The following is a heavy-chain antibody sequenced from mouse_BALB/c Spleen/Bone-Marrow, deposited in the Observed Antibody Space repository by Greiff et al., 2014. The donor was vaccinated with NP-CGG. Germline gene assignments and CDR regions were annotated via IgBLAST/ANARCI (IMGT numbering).Heavy chain of an antibody. J-gene: IGHJ2*01. D-gene: IGHD1-1*02. CDR1: GYTFTSYW. CDR3: ASQGDYGSFDY. CDR2: IYPGDGDT. Sequence: QVQLKDSGAELARPGASVKLSCKASGYTFTSYWMQWVKQRPGQGLEWIGAIYPGDGDTRYTQKFKGKATLTADKSSSTACMQLSSLASEDSAVYYCASQGDYGSFDYWGQGTTLTVSS. V-gene: IGHV1-87*01.